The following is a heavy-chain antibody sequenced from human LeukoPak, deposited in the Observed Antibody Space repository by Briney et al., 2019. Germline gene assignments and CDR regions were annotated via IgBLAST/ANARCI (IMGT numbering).Heavy chain of an antibody. CDR3: ATHERGPIVATISDY. CDR1: GFTFSSYA. D-gene: IGHD5-12*01. Sequence: GGSLRLSCAASGFTFSSYAMSWVRQAPGKGLEWVSDISGSGGSTYYADSVKGRFTISRDNSKNTLYLQMNSLRAEDTAVYYCATHERGPIVATISDYWGQGTLVTVSS. J-gene: IGHJ4*02. CDR2: ISGSGGST. V-gene: IGHV3-23*01.